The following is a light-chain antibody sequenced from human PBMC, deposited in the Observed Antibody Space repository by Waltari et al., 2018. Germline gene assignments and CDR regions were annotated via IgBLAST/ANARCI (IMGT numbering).Light chain of an antibody. CDR2: WAS. J-gene: IGKJ4*01. Sequence: DIVMTQSPDSLAVYLGERATINCKSSQSVLHSSGNKNYLTWFQQKPGQPPRLLFYWASTRESGVPDRFSGSGSGTDFTLTISSLQAEDVAIYYCQQYYSTPLTFGGGTKVEI. V-gene: IGKV4-1*01. CDR3: QQYYSTPLT. CDR1: QSVLHSSGNKNY.